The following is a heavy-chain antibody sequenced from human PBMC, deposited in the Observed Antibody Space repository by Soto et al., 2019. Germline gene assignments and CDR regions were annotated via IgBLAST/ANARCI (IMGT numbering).Heavy chain of an antibody. CDR3: AKHASFDLLQWPPKNNWYDP. CDR2: IYPGDSDT. V-gene: IGHV5-51*01. CDR1: GYTFTSYW. J-gene: IGHJ5*02. D-gene: IGHD6-19*01. Sequence: GESLKISCKGSGYTFTSYWIAWVRQMPGKGLEWMGVIYPGDSDTRYSPSFQGQVTISVDKSISTAYLQWRSLRASDTAIYYCAKHASFDLLQWPPKNNWYDPWGQGTLVTVSS.